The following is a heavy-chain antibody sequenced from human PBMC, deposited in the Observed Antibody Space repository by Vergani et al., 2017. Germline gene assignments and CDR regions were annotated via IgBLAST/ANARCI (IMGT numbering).Heavy chain of an antibody. Sequence: QVQLQQWGAGLLKPSETLSLTCAVYGGSFSGYYWSWIRQPPGKGLEWIGYIYYSGSTYYNPSLKSRVTISVDTSKNQFSLKLSSVTAADTAVYYCARDLFPTRYCSSTSCYVSDYWGQGTLVTVSS. J-gene: IGHJ4*02. CDR1: GGSFSGYY. CDR3: ARDLFPTRYCSSTSCYVSDY. D-gene: IGHD2-2*01. V-gene: IGHV4-34*01. CDR2: IYYSGST.